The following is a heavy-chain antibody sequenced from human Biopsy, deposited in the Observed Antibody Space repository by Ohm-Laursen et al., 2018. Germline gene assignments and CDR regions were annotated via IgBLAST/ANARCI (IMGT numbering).Heavy chain of an antibody. CDR1: GFSVSSYD. CDR2: ISETSSHI. D-gene: IGHD6-6*01. Sequence: SLRLSCTASGFSVSSYDMNWVRQAPGKGLERVSYISETSSHIYDADSVMGRFTVARDIAKNSLYLQLNSLRVEDTAVYYCARGSSRRAREGGMDVWGQGATVTVSS. CDR3: ARGSSRRAREGGMDV. V-gene: IGHV3-21*01. J-gene: IGHJ6*02.